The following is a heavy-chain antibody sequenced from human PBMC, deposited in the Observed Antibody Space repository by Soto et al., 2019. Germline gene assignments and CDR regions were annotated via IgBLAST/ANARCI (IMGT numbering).Heavy chain of an antibody. D-gene: IGHD3-22*01. J-gene: IGHJ3*02. CDR2: IYHSGSA. V-gene: IGHV4-30-2*01. Sequence: SETLSLTCAVSGGSVNTAGYSWSWIRQPPGKGLEWIGYIYHSGSAYYNPSLKSRVTISLDRSNNHFSLKLISVTAADTAVYYCARVPIYYDCSGYYPYGTFDIWGQGTMVTVSS. CDR1: GGSVNTAGYS. CDR3: ARVPIYYDCSGYYPYGTFDI.